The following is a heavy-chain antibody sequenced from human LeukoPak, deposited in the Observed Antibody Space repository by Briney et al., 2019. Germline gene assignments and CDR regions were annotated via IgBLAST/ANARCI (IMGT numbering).Heavy chain of an antibody. J-gene: IGHJ4*02. CDR3: AKSPSSWKFDD. CDR1: EFTFSSCG. D-gene: IGHD6-13*01. V-gene: IGHV3-30*02. Sequence: TGGSLRLSCAASEFTFSSCGMHWVRQAPGKGLEWVAFIRYHGSDKYYADSVKGRFTISRDNSKNTLDLQMNSLRADDTAVYYCAKSPSSWKFDDWGQGTLVTVSS. CDR2: IRYHGSDK.